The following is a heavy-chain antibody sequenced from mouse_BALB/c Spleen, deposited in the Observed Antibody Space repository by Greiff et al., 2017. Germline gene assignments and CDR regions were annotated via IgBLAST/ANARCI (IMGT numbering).Heavy chain of an antibody. CDR3: ARGTSWYFDV. CDR1: GYSITSDYA. V-gene: IGHV3-2*02. D-gene: IGHD3-3*01. J-gene: IGHJ1*01. CDR2: ISYSGST. Sequence: VQLQESGPGLVKPSQSLSLTCTITGYSITSDYAWNWIRQFPGNKLEWMGYISYSGSTSYNPSLKSRISITRDTSKNQFFLQLNSVTTEDTATYYCARGTSWYFDVWGAGTTVTVSS.